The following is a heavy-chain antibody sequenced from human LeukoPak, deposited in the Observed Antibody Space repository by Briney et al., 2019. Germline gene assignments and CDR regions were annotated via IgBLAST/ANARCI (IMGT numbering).Heavy chain of an antibody. V-gene: IGHV1-2*04. J-gene: IGHJ3*01. D-gene: IGHD1-26*01. CDR1: GYTFIDYY. CDR2: INPKTGAT. Sequence: VASVKVSCTTYGYTFIDYYIHWVRQAPGQGLEWMGWINPKTGATKSAQKFQDWVTLTGDTYMNTAYLEVTGLNSDDTAVYYCARRRKELQAFDFWGQGTSVTVSS. CDR3: ARRRKELQAFDF.